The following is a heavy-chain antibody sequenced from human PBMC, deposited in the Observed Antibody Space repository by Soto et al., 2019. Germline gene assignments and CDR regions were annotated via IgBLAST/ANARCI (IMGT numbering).Heavy chain of an antibody. Sequence: QVQLQESGPGLVKPSQTLSLTCTVSGGSISSGGYYWSWIRQHPGKGLEWIGYIYYSGSTYYNTSPESRVTISVDTSNNQFSLKLSSVTAADTAVSSWSSGSIWGAPMDVWGQGTPVTVSS. J-gene: IGHJ6*02. V-gene: IGHV4-31*03. CDR2: IYYSGST. CDR3: SSGSIWGAPMDV. D-gene: IGHD3-16*01. CDR1: GGSISSGGYY.